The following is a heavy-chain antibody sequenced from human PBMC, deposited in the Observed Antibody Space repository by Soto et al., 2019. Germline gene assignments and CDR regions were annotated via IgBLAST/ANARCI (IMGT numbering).Heavy chain of an antibody. D-gene: IGHD2-15*01. V-gene: IGHV1-18*01. CDR2: ISADNGIT. J-gene: IGHJ3*02. CDR1: GYIFTNYG. CDR3: AREGLWCSGGSCYHDYGDPGAFDI. Sequence: QVQLVQSGAEVKTPGASVKVSCKASGYIFTNYGITWVRQAPGQGLEWMGWISADNGITNYAQKFQGRVTITADESTSTAYMELSSLRSEDTAVYYCAREGLWCSGGSCYHDYGDPGAFDIWGQGTMVTVSS.